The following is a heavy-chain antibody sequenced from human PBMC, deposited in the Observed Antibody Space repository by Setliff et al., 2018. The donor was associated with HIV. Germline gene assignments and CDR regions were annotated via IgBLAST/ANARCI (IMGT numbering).Heavy chain of an antibody. CDR2: ISPVLRTT. CDR3: AREFIPVMYARQGGRFDP. J-gene: IGHJ5*02. D-gene: IGHD2-8*01. V-gene: IGHV1-69*08. Sequence: ASVKVSCKASGGTLSNYPISWVRQVRGQGLEWMGRISPVLRTTKYGQEFQGRVSITADTSTNTVYMELSSLRFEDTAVYYCAREFIPVMYARQGGRFDPWGQGTLVTV. CDR1: GGTLSNYP.